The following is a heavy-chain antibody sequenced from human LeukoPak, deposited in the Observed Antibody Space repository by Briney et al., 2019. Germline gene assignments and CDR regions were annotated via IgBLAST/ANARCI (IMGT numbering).Heavy chain of an antibody. D-gene: IGHD5-18*01. J-gene: IGHJ6*02. Sequence: SETPSLTCTVSGGSISSYYWSWIRQPPGKGLEWIGYIYYSGSTNYNPSLKSRVTISVDTSKNQFSLKLSSVTAADTAVYYCARYSIRDYGMDVWGQGTTVTVSS. CDR1: GGSISSYY. CDR2: IYYSGST. CDR3: ARYSIRDYGMDV. V-gene: IGHV4-59*01.